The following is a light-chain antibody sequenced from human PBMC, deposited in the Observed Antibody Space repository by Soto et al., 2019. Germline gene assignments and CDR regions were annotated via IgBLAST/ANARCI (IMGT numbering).Light chain of an antibody. Sequence: VLTQSPGALSLSPGERATLSCRASQTVIHNHLAWHQQKPGQAPRLLIYGASSRATGVPDRFSGSGSGTDFTLTISRLEPEDFAVYYCQQYGSSPWTFGQGTKVDIK. J-gene: IGKJ1*01. CDR1: QTVIHNH. CDR3: QQYGSSPWT. CDR2: GAS. V-gene: IGKV3-20*01.